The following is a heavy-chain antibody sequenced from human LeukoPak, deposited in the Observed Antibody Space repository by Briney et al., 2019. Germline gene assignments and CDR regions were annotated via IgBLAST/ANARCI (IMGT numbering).Heavy chain of an antibody. V-gene: IGHV3-23*01. CDR2: ISAGGGSAGSGTT. D-gene: IGHD1-26*01. Sequence: GGSLRLSCAASGFTFSIYTMSWVSHAPGKGLEWVSAISAGGGSAGSGTTYYADSVKGRFTISRDNSKNTLYLQMNSLRADDTAVYFCAVPQWELLNWGQGTLVTVSS. CDR3: AVPQWELLN. J-gene: IGHJ4*02. CDR1: GFTFSIYT.